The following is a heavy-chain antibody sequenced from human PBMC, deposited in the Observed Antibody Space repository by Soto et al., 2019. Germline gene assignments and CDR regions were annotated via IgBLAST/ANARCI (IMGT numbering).Heavy chain of an antibody. CDR1: GFTFSSYS. CDR2: ISYDGSDK. V-gene: IGHV3-30-3*01. D-gene: IGHD5-18*01. CDR3: ASKGGYNYGDY. Sequence: QVQLVESGGGVVQPGRSLRLSCAASGFTFSSYSMYWVRQAPGKGLEWVAVISYDGSDKYYADSVKGRFTISRDNSKNTLYLQMNSLRAEDTAVYYCASKGGYNYGDYWGKGSLVTVSS. J-gene: IGHJ4*02.